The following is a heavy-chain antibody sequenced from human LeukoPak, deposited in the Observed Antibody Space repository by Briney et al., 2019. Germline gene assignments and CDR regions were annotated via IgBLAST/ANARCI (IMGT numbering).Heavy chain of an antibody. D-gene: IGHD3/OR15-3a*01. CDR3: ARYGLEGDPDAFDI. J-gene: IGHJ3*02. CDR1: GGSISSGDYY. CDR2: IYYSGST. Sequence: SETLSLTCTVSGGSISSGDYYWSWIRQPPGKGLVWIGYIYYSGSTYYNPSLKSRVTISVDTSKNQFSLKLSSVTAADTAVYYCARYGLEGDPDAFDIWGQGTMVTVSS. V-gene: IGHV4-30-4*08.